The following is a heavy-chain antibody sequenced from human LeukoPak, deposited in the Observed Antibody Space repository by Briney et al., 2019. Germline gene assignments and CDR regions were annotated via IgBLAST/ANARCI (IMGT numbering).Heavy chain of an antibody. Sequence: PGGSLRLSCAASGFTFSSYGMHWVRQAPGKGLEWVAFIRYDGSNKYYADSVKGRFTISRENSKNTLYLQMNSLRAEDTAVYYCAKDGGGSYYSYYYYMDVWGKGTTVTVSS. D-gene: IGHD1-26*01. J-gene: IGHJ6*03. V-gene: IGHV3-30*02. CDR2: IRYDGSNK. CDR1: GFTFSSYG. CDR3: AKDGGGSYYSYYYYMDV.